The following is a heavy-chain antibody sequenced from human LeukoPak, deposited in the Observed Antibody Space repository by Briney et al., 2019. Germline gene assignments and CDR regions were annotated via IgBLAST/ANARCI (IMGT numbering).Heavy chain of an antibody. Sequence: GASVKVSCKASGYTFTSYGISWVRQAPGQGLEWMGWISACNGNTNYAQKLQGRVTMTTDTSTSTAYMELRSLRSDDTAVYYCAREIYRSYDFWSGYLYYFDYWGQGTLVTVSS. CDR3: AREIYRSYDFWSGYLYYFDY. V-gene: IGHV1-18*01. CDR1: GYTFTSYG. D-gene: IGHD3-3*01. CDR2: ISACNGNT. J-gene: IGHJ4*02.